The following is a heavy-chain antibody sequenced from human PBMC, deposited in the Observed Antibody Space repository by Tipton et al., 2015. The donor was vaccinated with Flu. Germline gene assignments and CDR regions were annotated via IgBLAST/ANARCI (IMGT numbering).Heavy chain of an antibody. V-gene: IGHV4-61*02. D-gene: IGHD1-1*01. CDR1: GDSISTTIYY. Sequence: TLSLTCTVSGDSISTTIYYWGWVRQPAGEGLEWIGRIHTNGKTDYNPSLKSRVAMSIATSKKQFSLHVTSVTAADTAVYYCVREYGTMDYWGQGRLVAVSS. J-gene: IGHJ4*02. CDR2: IHTNGKT. CDR3: VREYGTMDY.